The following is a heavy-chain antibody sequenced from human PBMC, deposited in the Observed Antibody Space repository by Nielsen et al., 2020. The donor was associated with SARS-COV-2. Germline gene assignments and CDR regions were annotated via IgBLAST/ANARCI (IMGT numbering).Heavy chain of an antibody. D-gene: IGHD1-26*01. J-gene: IGHJ4*02. CDR2: ITNDERGT. V-gene: IGHV3-74*01. Sequence: GESLKISCAASGFTFSSFHMHWVRQAPGKGLVWVSRITNDERGTTYADSVKGRFTISRDNAKNTLYLQMNSLRAEDTAVFYCAKISGSQRHYFDFWGQGALVTVSS. CDR1: GFTFSSFH. CDR3: AKISGSQRHYFDF.